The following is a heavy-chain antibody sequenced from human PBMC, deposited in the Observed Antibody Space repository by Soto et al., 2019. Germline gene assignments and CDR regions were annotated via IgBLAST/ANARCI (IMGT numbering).Heavy chain of an antibody. CDR1: GGTFSSYT. CDR2: IIPILGIA. Sequence: QVQLVQSGAEVKKPGSSVKVSCKASGGTFSSYTISWVRQAPGQGLEWMGRIIPILGIANYAQKFQGRVTITAEKSTSTAYMELSSLRSEDTAVYYCARDLVPTYFDYWGQGTLVTVSS. J-gene: IGHJ4*02. CDR3: ARDLVPTYFDY. V-gene: IGHV1-69*08. D-gene: IGHD3-10*01.